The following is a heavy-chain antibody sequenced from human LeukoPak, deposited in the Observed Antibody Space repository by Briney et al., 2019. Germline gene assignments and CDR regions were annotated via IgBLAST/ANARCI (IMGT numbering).Heavy chain of an antibody. J-gene: IGHJ4*02. CDR1: GFTFSTYA. Sequence: GGSLRLSCAASGFTFSTYAMTWVRQAPGKGLEWVSAISIGGNTFYADSVKGRFTISRDNSKNTLYLQMSSLRAEDTAAYYCARIVQWPKGFDHCGEGTLVTASS. D-gene: IGHD6-19*01. V-gene: IGHV3-23*01. CDR3: ARIVQWPKGFDH. CDR2: ISIGGNT.